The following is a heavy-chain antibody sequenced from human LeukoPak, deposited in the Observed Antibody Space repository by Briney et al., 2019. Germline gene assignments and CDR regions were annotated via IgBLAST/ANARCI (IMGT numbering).Heavy chain of an antibody. D-gene: IGHD6-13*01. CDR3: ARVGSSWYNVDY. CDR1: GYSISSGYY. CDR2: IYHSGST. V-gene: IGHV4-38-2*02. J-gene: IGHJ4*02. Sequence: SETLSLTCTVSGYSISSGYYWGWIRQPPGKGLEWIGSIYHSGSTYYNPSLKSRVTISVDTSKNQFSLKLSSVTAADTAVYYCARVGSSWYNVDYWGQGTLVTVSS.